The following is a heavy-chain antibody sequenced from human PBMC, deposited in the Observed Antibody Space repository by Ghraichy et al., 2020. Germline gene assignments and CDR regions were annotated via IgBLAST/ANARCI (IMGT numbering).Heavy chain of an antibody. J-gene: IGHJ4*02. CDR3: AKDFGEYQLTTRALDY. CDR2: IRYDGSNK. Sequence: GGSLRLSCAASGFTFSSYGMHWVRQAPSKGLEWVAFIRYDGSNKYYADSVKGRFTISRDNSKNTLYLQMNSLRAEDTAVYYCAKDFGEYQLTTRALDYWGQGTLVTVSS. D-gene: IGHD2-2*01. CDR1: GFTFSSYG. V-gene: IGHV3-30*02.